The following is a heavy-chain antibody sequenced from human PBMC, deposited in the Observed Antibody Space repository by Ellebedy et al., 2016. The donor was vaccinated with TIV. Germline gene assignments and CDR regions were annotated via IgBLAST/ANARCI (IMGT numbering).Heavy chain of an antibody. CDR2: IYQDGSWQ. J-gene: IGHJ5*02. CDR1: GFSFRSYW. CDR3: ARRGAYGDYAVQVNGWFDP. Sequence: GESLKISCVASGFSFRSYWMTWVRQAPGKGLEWVANIYQDGSWQYSVESVKGRFTISRDNANNVLFLQMNSLRVEDTGVYYCARRGAYGDYAVQVNGWFDPWGQGTLVTVSS. D-gene: IGHD4-17*01. V-gene: IGHV3-7*01.